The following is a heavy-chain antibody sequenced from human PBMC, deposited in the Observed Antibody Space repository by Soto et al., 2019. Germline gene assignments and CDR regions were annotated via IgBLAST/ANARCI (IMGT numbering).Heavy chain of an antibody. CDR2: ISHDGNNK. V-gene: IGHV3-30-3*01. Sequence: PGGSLRLSCAASGFIFNTYSLHWVRQAPGKGLEWVAVISHDGNNKNYADSVKGRFTISRDDSTDTLHLQMNSLRVEDTAVYFCARPGSGYDVLTGRYFYYYHAMDVWGQGTTVTVSS. J-gene: IGHJ6*02. CDR3: ARPGSGYDVLTGRYFYYYHAMDV. CDR1: GFIFNTYS. D-gene: IGHD3-9*01.